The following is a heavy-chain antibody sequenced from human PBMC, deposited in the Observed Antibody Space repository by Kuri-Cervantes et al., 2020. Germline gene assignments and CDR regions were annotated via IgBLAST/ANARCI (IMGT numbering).Heavy chain of an antibody. CDR2: ISSSSTYI. CDR1: GFTFSSYS. CDR3: AASDSSGWYGPRAFDI. J-gene: IGHJ3*02. D-gene: IGHD6-19*01. V-gene: IGHV3-21*01. Sequence: GESLKISCAASGFTFSSYSMNWVRQAPGKGLEWVSSISSSSTYIYYADSVKGRFTISRDNAKNSLYLQMNSLRAEDTAVYYCAASDSSGWYGPRAFDIWGQGTMVTVSS.